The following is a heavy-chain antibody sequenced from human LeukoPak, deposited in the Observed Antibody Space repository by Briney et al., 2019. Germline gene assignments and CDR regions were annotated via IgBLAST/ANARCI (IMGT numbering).Heavy chain of an antibody. V-gene: IGHV3-48*01. J-gene: IGHJ6*02. Sequence: GGSLRLSCAASGFTFSSYSMNWVRQAPGKGLEWVSYISSSSSTIYYADSVKGRFTISRDNAKNSLYLQMSSLRAGDTAVYYCARDCEWCGSGSYPTLLFRYYGMDVWGQGTTVTVSS. D-gene: IGHD3-10*01. CDR1: GFTFSSYS. CDR3: ARDCEWCGSGSYPTLLFRYYGMDV. CDR2: ISSSSSTI.